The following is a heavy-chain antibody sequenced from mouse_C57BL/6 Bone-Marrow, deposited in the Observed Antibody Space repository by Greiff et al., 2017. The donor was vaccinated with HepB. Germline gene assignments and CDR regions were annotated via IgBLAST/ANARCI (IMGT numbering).Heavy chain of an antibody. V-gene: IGHV1-76*01. CDR2: IYPGSGNT. CDR1: GYTFTDYY. CDR3: AREGDFAY. J-gene: IGHJ3*01. Sequence: VQLVESGAELVRPGASVKLSCKASGYTFTDYYINRVKQRPGQGLEWIARIYPGSGNTYYNEKFKGKATLTAEKSSSTAYMQLSSLTSEDSAVYFCAREGDFAYWGQGTLVTVSA.